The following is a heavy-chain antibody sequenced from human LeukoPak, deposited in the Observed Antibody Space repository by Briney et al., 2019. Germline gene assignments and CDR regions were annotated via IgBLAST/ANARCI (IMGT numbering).Heavy chain of an antibody. CDR2: IIPILGIA. CDR3: ARVVAAAGMWYFDY. D-gene: IGHD6-13*01. J-gene: IGHJ4*02. Sequence: ASVKVSCKASGGTFSSYAISWVRQAPGQGLEWMGRIIPILGIANYAQKFQGRVTITADKSTSTAYMELSSLRSEDTAVYYCARVVAAAGMWYFDYWGQGTLVTVSS. CDR1: GGTFSSYA. V-gene: IGHV1-69*04.